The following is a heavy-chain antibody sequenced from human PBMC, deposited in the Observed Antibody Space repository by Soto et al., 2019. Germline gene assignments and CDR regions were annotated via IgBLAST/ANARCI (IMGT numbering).Heavy chain of an antibody. D-gene: IGHD1-1*01. CDR1: GFMFSNHG. CDR3: VRGDNWNDEASDY. CDR2: IWSDGNNR. V-gene: IGHV3-33*01. Sequence: QVQLVESGGGVVQPGRSLRLSCAASGFMFSNHGMHWVRQAPGKGLEWVAVIWSDGNNRYYADSVKGRFIISRDNSKNTVYLQMNSLRAEDTAVYYCVRGDNWNDEASDYWGQGTLVTVS. J-gene: IGHJ4*02.